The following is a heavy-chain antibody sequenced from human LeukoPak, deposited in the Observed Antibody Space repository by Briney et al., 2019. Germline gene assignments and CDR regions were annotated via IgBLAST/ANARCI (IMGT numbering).Heavy chain of an antibody. Sequence: SETLSLTCTVSGGSISNYYWSWVRQSPEKGLEWIGYIYYNGKTDYNPSLRSRLTISIDTSKNQFSLKLSSVTAADTAVYYCARYTARRGVDYWGQGTLVTVSS. D-gene: IGHD2-2*02. CDR2: IYYNGKT. CDR3: ARYTARRGVDY. J-gene: IGHJ4*02. CDR1: GGSISNYY. V-gene: IGHV4-59*01.